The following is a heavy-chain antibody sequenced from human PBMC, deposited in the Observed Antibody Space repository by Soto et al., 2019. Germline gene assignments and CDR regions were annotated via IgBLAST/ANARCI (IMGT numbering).Heavy chain of an antibody. J-gene: IGHJ4*02. V-gene: IGHV4-59*01. CDR2: IYYSGST. D-gene: IGHD2-15*01. CDR3: XXXWGRSFDY. Sequence: QVQLQESGPGLVKPSETLSLTCTVSGGSISSYYWSWIRQPPGKGLEWIGYIYYSGSTNYNPSLKXXXXXXXXXXXXXXXXXXXXXXXXXTXXXXXXXXWGRSFDYWGQGTLVTVSS. CDR1: GGSISSYY.